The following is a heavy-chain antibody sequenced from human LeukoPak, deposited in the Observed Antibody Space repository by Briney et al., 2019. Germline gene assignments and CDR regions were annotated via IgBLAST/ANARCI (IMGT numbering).Heavy chain of an antibody. V-gene: IGHV4-31*03. CDR1: GGSISSGGYY. CDR2: IYYSGST. J-gene: IGHJ4*02. Sequence: SETLSLTCTVSGGSISSGGYYWSWIRQHPGKGLEWIGYIYYSGSTYHNPSLKSRVTISVDTSKNQFSLKLSSVTAADTAVYYCARGDYDSSGYYLRHFDYWGQGTLVTVSS. CDR3: ARGDYDSSGYYLRHFDY. D-gene: IGHD3-22*01.